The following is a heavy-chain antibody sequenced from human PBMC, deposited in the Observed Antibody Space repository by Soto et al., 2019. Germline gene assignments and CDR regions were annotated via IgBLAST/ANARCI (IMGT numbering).Heavy chain of an antibody. Sequence: PSETLSLTCAVYGGSFSGYYWSWIRQPPGKGLEWIGEINHSGSTNYNPSLKSRVTISVDTSKNQFSLKLSSVTAADTAVYYCARVRGSVYYYYGMDVWGQGTTVTVS. J-gene: IGHJ6*02. CDR3: ARVRGSVYYYYGMDV. D-gene: IGHD3-16*01. CDR1: GGSFSGYY. CDR2: INHSGST. V-gene: IGHV4-34*01.